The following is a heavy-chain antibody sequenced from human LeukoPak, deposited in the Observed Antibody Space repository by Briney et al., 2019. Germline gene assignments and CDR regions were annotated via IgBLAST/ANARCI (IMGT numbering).Heavy chain of an antibody. J-gene: IGHJ5*02. CDR2: ICYTGSA. CDR1: GGSISDSTYS. Sequence: KSSETLSLTCTVSGGSISDSTYSWGWIRQPPGKGLEWIGTICYTGSAHYNPSLNSRVTSSVDTSKNQFSLKLSSVTAADTAVYYCARVDQGYSSVYNWFDPWGQGTLVTVSS. D-gene: IGHD6-25*01. CDR3: ARVDQGYSSVYNWFDP. V-gene: IGHV4-39*07.